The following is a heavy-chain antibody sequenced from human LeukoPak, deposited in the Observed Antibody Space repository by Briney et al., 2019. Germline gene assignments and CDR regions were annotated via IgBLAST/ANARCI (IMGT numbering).Heavy chain of an antibody. CDR2: INHSGST. CDR3: ARGRFIARKYCSSTSCQGYWYFDL. Sequence: PSETLSLTCAVYGGSFSGYYWSWVRQPPGKGLEWIGEINHSGSTNYNPSLKSRVTISVDTSKNQFSLKLSSVTAADTAVYYCARGRFIARKYCSSTSCQGYWYFDLWGRGTLVTVSS. D-gene: IGHD2-2*01. V-gene: IGHV4-34*01. CDR1: GGSFSGYY. J-gene: IGHJ2*01.